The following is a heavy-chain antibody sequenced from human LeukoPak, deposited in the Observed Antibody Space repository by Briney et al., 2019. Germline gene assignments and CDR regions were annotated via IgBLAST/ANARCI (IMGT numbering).Heavy chain of an antibody. CDR2: ISTSSDYI. V-gene: IGHV3-21*01. CDR3: AKDSYGPPYYYYGMDV. D-gene: IGHD5-18*01. J-gene: IGHJ6*02. CDR1: GFTLSSYS. Sequence: GESLRLSCAASGFTLSSYSMNWVRQAPGKGLEWVSSISTSSDYIYYADSVKGRFTVSRDNAKNSLYLHMNSLRAEDTAVYYCAKDSYGPPYYYYGMDVWGQGTTVTVSS.